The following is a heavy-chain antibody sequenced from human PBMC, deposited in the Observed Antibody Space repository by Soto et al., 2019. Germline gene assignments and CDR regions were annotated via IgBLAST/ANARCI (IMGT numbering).Heavy chain of an antibody. CDR1: GYTFTSYD. D-gene: IGHD6-13*01. V-gene: IGHV1-8*01. J-gene: IGHJ4*02. CDR3: AREAGSRIDY. CDR2: INPNIFNT. Sequence: ASVKVSCKASGYTFTSYDINLVRQATVQVLELIVWINPNIFNTCYSQKFQGRFTITMNTSIITSYIELSILISDDTAVYYCAREAGSRIDYWGQGTLVTVSS.